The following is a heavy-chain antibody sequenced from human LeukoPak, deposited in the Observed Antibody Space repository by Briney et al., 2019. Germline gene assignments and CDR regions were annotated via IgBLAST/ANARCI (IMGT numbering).Heavy chain of an antibody. Sequence: PGGSLRLSCAASGFTFSSYWMSWVRQAPGKGLEWVANIKQDGSEKYYVDSVKGRFTISRDNAKNSLYLQMNSPRAEDTAVYYCARSEAAQWLVYYYYYYMDVWGKGTTVTVSS. J-gene: IGHJ6*03. CDR1: GFTFSSYW. CDR2: IKQDGSEK. D-gene: IGHD6-19*01. V-gene: IGHV3-7*01. CDR3: ARSEAAQWLVYYYYYYMDV.